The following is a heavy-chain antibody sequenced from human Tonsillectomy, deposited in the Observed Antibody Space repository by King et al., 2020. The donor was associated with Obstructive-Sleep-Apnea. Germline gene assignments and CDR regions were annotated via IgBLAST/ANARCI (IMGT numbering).Heavy chain of an antibody. D-gene: IGHD1-26*01. Sequence: VQLVESGGGVVHPGESLRLSCAVTGLTFRNYGMHWVRQAPGKGLEWVAHIWFDGSKENYIDSVKGRFTISRDDSKNTLFLQMNSLRVDDTAMYFCVRDEWALPLKYFDSWGQGTLVTVSS. CDR3: VRDEWALPLKYFDS. J-gene: IGHJ4*02. V-gene: IGHV3-30*02. CDR1: GLTFRNYG. CDR2: IWFDGSKE.